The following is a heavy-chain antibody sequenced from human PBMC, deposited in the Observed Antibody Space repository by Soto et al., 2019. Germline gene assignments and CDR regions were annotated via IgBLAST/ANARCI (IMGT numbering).Heavy chain of an antibody. CDR3: ARPRHYGSGSAVPPREYAMDV. Sequence: PSETLSLTCDVSADSISSTTWWSWIRQPPGKGLEWIGSIYYSGSTYYNPSLKSRVTIFADKSKNQFSLKLSSVTAADTAVYYGARPRHYGSGSAVPPREYAMDVWGQGTTVTVSS. V-gene: IGHV4-39*01. J-gene: IGHJ6*02. CDR1: ADSISSTTW. CDR2: IYYSGST. D-gene: IGHD3-10*01.